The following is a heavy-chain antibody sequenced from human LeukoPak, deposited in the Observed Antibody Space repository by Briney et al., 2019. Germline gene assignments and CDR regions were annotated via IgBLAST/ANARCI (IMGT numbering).Heavy chain of an antibody. V-gene: IGHV4-61*02. CDR3: ARSGYSSGWYTDY. J-gene: IGHJ4*02. CDR2: IYTSGST. Sequence: SETLSFTCTVSGGSISSGSYYWSWIRQPAGKGLEWIGRIYTSGSTNYNPSLKSRVTISVDTSKNQFSLKLSSVTAADTAVYYCARSGYSSGWYTDYWGQGTLVTVSS. CDR1: GGSISSGSYY. D-gene: IGHD6-19*01.